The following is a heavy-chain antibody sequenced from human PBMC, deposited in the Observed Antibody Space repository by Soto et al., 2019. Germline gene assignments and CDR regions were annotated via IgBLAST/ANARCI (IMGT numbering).Heavy chain of an antibody. CDR2: INPYNGHT. V-gene: IGHV1-3*01. CDR3: ARDILSVGPRANDAFDV. CDR1: GFTFSDHL. D-gene: IGHD2-8*02. J-gene: IGHJ3*01. Sequence: QVQLVQSGAEVRKPGASVNISCRASGFTFSDHLINWVRQVPGQSLEWMGWINPYNGHTKYSQTFQGRVTISRHSSASIVYVEVSDLTSEDTAVFYCARDILSVGPRANDAFDVWGQGTMVTVSS.